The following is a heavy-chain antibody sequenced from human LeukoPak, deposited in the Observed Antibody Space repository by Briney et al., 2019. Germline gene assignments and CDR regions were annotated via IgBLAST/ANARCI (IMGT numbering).Heavy chain of an antibody. CDR1: GFTFRSYV. CDR3: ARAAAARRRFGVDYYHYMDV. CDR2: ISEDGSNK. J-gene: IGHJ6*03. Sequence: GGSLRLSCAVSGFTFRSYVMHWVRQAPGKGLQWVAVISEDGSNKFYADSVKGRFTISRDNSKNTLFLQGNSVRGEETAVYYCARAAAARRRFGVDYYHYMDVWGKGTTVTVSS. D-gene: IGHD3-3*01. V-gene: IGHV3-30*03.